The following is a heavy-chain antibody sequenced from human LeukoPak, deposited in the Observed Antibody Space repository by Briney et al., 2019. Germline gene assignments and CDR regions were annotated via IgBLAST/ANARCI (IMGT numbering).Heavy chain of an antibody. CDR2: ISSRGDNS. CDR1: GFTFSNYA. Sequence: GGSLRLSCAASGFTFSNYAMTWVRQAPGKGLEWVSSISSRGDNSYYADSVKGRFTISRDNSKSTLYLQMTSLRAEDSAFFYCTKRTDSTGSRACAFDVWGQGTVVTVSS. V-gene: IGHV3-23*01. D-gene: IGHD2/OR15-2a*01. J-gene: IGHJ3*01. CDR3: TKRTDSTGSRACAFDV.